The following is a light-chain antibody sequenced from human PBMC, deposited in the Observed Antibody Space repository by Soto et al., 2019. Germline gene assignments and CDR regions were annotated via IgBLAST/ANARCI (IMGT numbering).Light chain of an antibody. Sequence: SALTQPASVSGSPGQSITISCTGSSSDIGNYGYVSWYQQHPGKAPKLLISEVSNRPSGVSYRFSGSKSGTTASLTISGLQAEDEADYYCSSYTTSSTLVFGTGTKVTV. J-gene: IGLJ1*01. CDR2: EVS. CDR3: SSYTTSSTLV. CDR1: SSDIGNYGY. V-gene: IGLV2-14*01.